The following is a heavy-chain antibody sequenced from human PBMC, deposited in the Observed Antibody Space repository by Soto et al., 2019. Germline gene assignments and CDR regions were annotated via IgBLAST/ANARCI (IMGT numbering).Heavy chain of an antibody. V-gene: IGHV3-66*01. Sequence: EVHLVESGGGLVQPGGSLRLSCAASGFTVSSKDMTWVRQAPGKGLEWVSLIQSGGTTYYADSVKGRFTISRDTSENTLHLQMDSLRVEDTAVYYCARDDVLCDGGRCYGIPLDVWRKGTTVTVSS. CDR2: IQSGGTT. D-gene: IGHD2-15*01. CDR3: ARDDVLCDGGRCYGIPLDV. CDR1: GFTVSSKD. J-gene: IGHJ6*04.